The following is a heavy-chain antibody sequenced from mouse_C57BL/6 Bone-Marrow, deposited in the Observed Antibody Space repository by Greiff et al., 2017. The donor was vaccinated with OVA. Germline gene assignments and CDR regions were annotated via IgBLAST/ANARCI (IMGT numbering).Heavy chain of an antibody. J-gene: IGHJ3*01. V-gene: IGHV1-64*01. CDR2: IHPNSGST. D-gene: IGHD2-3*01. CDR1: GYTFTSYW. Sequence: QVQLKQPGAELVKPGASVKLSCKASGYTFTSYWMHWVKQRPGQGLEWIGMIHPNSGSTNYNEKFKSKATLTVDKSSSTAYMQLSSLTSEDSAVYYCARRGDGYLFAYWGQGTLVTVSA. CDR3: ARRGDGYLFAY.